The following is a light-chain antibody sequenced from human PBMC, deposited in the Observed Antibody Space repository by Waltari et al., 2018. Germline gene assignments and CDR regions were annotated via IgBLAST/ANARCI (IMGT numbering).Light chain of an antibody. V-gene: IGKV3-20*01. Sequence: GERVTLSCRASQSVSSSYLAWYQQKPGQAPRLLIYGASTRATGIPDRFSGSGSGTDFTLTISRLEPEDFAVYYCQQYGRSLWTFGQGTKVEIK. CDR3: QQYGRSLWT. CDR2: GAS. CDR1: QSVSSSY. J-gene: IGKJ1*01.